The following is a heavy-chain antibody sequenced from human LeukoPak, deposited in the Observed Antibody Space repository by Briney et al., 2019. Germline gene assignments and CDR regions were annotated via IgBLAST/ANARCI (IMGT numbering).Heavy chain of an antibody. V-gene: IGHV5-51*01. CDR1: GYSFTSYW. CDR2: IYPGDSDT. Sequence: NTGESLKISCKGSGYSFTSYWIGWVRQMPGKGLEWMGIIYPGDSDTRYSPSFQGQVTISADKSISTAYLQWSSLKASDTAMYYCARSTIFGVVIIPFDYWGQGTLVTVSS. D-gene: IGHD3-3*01. J-gene: IGHJ4*02. CDR3: ARSTIFGVVIIPFDY.